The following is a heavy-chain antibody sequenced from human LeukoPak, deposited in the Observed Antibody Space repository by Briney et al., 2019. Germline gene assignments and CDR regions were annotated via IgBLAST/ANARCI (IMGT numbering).Heavy chain of an antibody. Sequence: GGSLRLSCAASGFTFSGSAMHWVRQASGKGLEWVGHIRSKANNYATSYAASVKGRFTISRDDSKNTAYLQMNSLRAEDTAVYYCARGDSSSSWGDLDYWGQGTLVTVSS. CDR2: IRSKANNYAT. V-gene: IGHV3-73*01. J-gene: IGHJ4*02. CDR1: GFTFSGSA. D-gene: IGHD6-6*01. CDR3: ARGDSSSSWGDLDY.